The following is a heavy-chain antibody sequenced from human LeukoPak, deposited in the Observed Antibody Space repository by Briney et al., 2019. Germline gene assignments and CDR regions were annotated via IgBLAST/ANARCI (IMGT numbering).Heavy chain of an antibody. CDR1: GYTFTTYS. J-gene: IGHJ6*03. CDR2: INPSSGAT. CDR3: ASTTVQGYYYYYMDV. V-gene: IGHV1-2*02. D-gene: IGHD4-17*01. Sequence: ASVKVSCKASGYTFTTYSLHWVRQAPGQGLQWMGWINPSSGATNYAQRFQGRVTITRNTSISTAYMELSSLRSEDTAVYYCASTTVQGYYYYYMDVWGKGTTVAVSS.